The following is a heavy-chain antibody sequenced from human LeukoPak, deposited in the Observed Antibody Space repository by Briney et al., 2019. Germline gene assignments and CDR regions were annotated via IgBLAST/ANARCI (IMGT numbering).Heavy chain of an antibody. V-gene: IGHV3-30*02. CDR2: MQYDGSNK. CDR3: AKAQVITIFGVGLDY. CDR1: GFTFSSYG. J-gene: IGHJ4*02. Sequence: GGSLRLSCAASGFTFSSYGVRWIRQAPGKGLEWVAFMQYDGSNKYYADSVKGRFTISRDNSKNTLYLQMNSLRADDTAVYYCAKAQVITIFGVGLDYWGQGTLVTVSS. D-gene: IGHD3-3*01.